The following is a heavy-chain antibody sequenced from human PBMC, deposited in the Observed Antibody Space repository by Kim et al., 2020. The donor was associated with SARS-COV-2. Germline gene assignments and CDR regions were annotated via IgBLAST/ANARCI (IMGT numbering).Heavy chain of an antibody. CDR2: INHSGST. CDR3: ARGGGLGMVGSSSSGWRGIRSGGWKY. Sequence: SETLYLTCAVYGGSFSGYYWSWIRQPPGKGLEWIGEINHSGSTNYNPSLKSRVTISVDTSKNQFSLKLSSVTAADTAVYYCARGGGLGMVGSSSSGWRGIRSGGWKYWGQGTLVTVSS. J-gene: IGHJ4*02. CDR1: GGSFSGYY. V-gene: IGHV4-34*01. D-gene: IGHD2-8*02.